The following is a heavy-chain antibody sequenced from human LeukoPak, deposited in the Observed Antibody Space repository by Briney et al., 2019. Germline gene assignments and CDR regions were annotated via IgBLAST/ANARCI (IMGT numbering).Heavy chain of an antibody. CDR1: GFTFSSYG. D-gene: IGHD1-26*01. J-gene: IGHJ4*02. CDR3: AKDHKLLPDY. V-gene: IGHV3-33*06. CDR2: IWYDGSNK. Sequence: GGSMRLSCAASGFTFSSYGMHWVRQAPGKGLEWVAVIWYDGSNKYYADSVKGRFTISRDNSKNTLYLQMNSLRAEDTAVYYCAKDHKLLPDYWGQGTLVAVSS.